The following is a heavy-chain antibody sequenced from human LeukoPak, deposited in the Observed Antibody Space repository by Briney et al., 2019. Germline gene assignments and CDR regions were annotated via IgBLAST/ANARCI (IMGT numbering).Heavy chain of an antibody. CDR3: ATSAAGGPYFDY. CDR1: GYTFTSYG. D-gene: IGHD6-13*01. V-gene: IGHV1-18*01. J-gene: IGHJ4*02. CDR2: ISGYNGNT. Sequence: GASVKVSCKASGYTFTSYGISWVRQAPGQGLEWMGWISGYNGNTNYAQKLQGRVTMTTDTSTTTAYMELRSLRSEDTAVYYCATSAAGGPYFDYWDQGTLVTVSS.